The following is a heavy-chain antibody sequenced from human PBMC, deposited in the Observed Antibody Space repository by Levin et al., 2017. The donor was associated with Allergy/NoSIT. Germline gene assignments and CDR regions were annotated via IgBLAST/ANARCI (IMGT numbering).Heavy chain of an antibody. J-gene: IGHJ4*02. CDR2: ISAYNGNT. CDR3: ARDRCSSTSCYWSAGY. Sequence: PWASVKVSCKASGYTFTSYGISWVRQAPGQGLEWMGWISAYNGNTNYAQKLQGRVTMTTDTSTSTAYMELRSLRSDDTAVYYCARDRCSSTSCYWSAGYWGQGTLVTVSS. V-gene: IGHV1-18*01. D-gene: IGHD2-2*01. CDR1: GYTFTSYG.